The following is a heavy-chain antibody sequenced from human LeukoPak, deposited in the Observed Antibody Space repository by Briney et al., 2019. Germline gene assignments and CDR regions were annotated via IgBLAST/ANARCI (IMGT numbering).Heavy chain of an antibody. J-gene: IGHJ4*02. Sequence: PSETLSLTCVVSGGSISDTNYWSWVRQSPGKGLEWIGEIFHTGRTNSNPSLKSRATLSVDKSKNQFSLKMNSVTAADTAMYYCARDEYYYGSGSGALYYWGQGTLVTVSS. CDR2: IFHTGRT. V-gene: IGHV4-4*02. CDR1: GGSISDTNY. CDR3: ARDEYYYGSGSGALYY. D-gene: IGHD3-10*01.